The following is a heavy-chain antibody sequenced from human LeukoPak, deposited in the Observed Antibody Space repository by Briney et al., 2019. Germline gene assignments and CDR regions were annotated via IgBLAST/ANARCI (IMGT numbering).Heavy chain of an antibody. V-gene: IGHV3-64*02. CDR3: ARGVAISSSGWYDTFDY. J-gene: IGHJ4*02. CDR2: ISTNGDRT. CDR1: GFTFRNSA. D-gene: IGHD6-19*01. Sequence: PGRSLRLSCAASGFTFRNSAMYWVRQAPGKGLEFVSVISTNGDRTYYADSVKGRFTVSRDNSKNTLYLQMGSLRADDMAVYYCARGVAISSSGWYDTFDYWGQGALVTISS.